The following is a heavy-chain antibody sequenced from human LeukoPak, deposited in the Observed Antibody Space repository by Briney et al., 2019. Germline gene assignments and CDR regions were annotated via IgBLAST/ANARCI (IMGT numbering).Heavy chain of an antibody. J-gene: IGHJ4*02. CDR2: MNPNRGNT. CDR3: ARGLVPAAPDAFDY. CDR1: GYTFTSYD. Sequence: GASVKVSCKASGYTFTSYDINWVRQATGQGLEWMGWMNPNRGNTGYAQKFQGRVTITRNTSISTAYMELSSLRSEDTAVYYCARGLVPAAPDAFDYWGQGTLVTVSS. D-gene: IGHD2-2*01. V-gene: IGHV1-8*03.